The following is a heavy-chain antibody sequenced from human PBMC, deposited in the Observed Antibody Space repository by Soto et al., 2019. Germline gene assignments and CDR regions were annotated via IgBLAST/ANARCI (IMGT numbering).Heavy chain of an antibody. CDR1: GFTFSSYG. J-gene: IGHJ4*02. CDR2: ISYDGSNK. V-gene: IGHV3-30*18. CDR3: AKDFGYGVVVVIKAEYYFDY. Sequence: GGSLRLSCAASGFTFSSYGMHWVRQAPGKGLEWVAVISYDGSNKYYADSVKGRFTISRDNSKNTLYLQMNSLRAEDTAVYYCAKDFGYGVVVVIKAEYYFDYWGQGTLVTVSS. D-gene: IGHD3-22*01.